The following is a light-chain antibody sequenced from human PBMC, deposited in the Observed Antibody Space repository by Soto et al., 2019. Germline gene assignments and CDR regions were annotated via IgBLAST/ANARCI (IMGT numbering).Light chain of an antibody. CDR2: SVS. V-gene: IGLV2-14*01. Sequence: QSVLTQPASASGSPGQSITISCSGTSSDIGAYDHVAWFQQFPGKTPKLIIYSVSNRPSGVSYRFSGSKSGNTASLAISGLQAEDEADYYCISYTVSRSYVFGTGTKVTV. J-gene: IGLJ1*01. CDR1: SSDIGAYDH. CDR3: ISYTVSRSYV.